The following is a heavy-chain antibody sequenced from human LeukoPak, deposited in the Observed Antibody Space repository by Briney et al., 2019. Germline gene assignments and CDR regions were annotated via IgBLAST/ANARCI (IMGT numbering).Heavy chain of an antibody. D-gene: IGHD2-15*01. Sequence: PGGSLRLSCAASGFTFSSYTMHWVRQAPGKGLEWVAVVSYDGSSKYYADSVKGRFTISRDNSKNTLYLQMNSLRAEDTAVYYCAKDQLGYCSGGSCYGGDYWGQGTLVTVSS. V-gene: IGHV3-30-3*01. J-gene: IGHJ4*02. CDR3: AKDQLGYCSGGSCYGGDY. CDR2: VSYDGSSK. CDR1: GFTFSSYT.